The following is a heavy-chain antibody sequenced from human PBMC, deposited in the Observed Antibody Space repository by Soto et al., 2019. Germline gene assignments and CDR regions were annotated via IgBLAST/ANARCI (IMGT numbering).Heavy chain of an antibody. CDR2: IIPIFGTA. CDR3: ARVGRIAAFHPDYYGMDV. J-gene: IGHJ6*02. CDR1: GVTFSSYA. D-gene: IGHD6-6*01. Sequence: QVQLVQSGAEVKKPGSSVKVSCKASGVTFSSYAISWVRQAPGQGLEWMGGIIPIFGTANYAQKFQGRVTITADESTSTAYMELSSLRSEDTAVYYCARVGRIAAFHPDYYGMDVWGQGTTVTVSS. V-gene: IGHV1-69*12.